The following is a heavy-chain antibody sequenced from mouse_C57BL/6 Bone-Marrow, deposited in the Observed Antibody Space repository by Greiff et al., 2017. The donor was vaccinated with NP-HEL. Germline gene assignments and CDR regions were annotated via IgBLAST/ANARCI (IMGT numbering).Heavy chain of an antibody. J-gene: IGHJ3*01. CDR1: GYAFTNYL. V-gene: IGHV1-54*01. D-gene: IGHD2-3*01. CDR2: INPGSGGT. CDR3: ASAYDGYYGRFAY. Sequence: VQLVESGAELVRPGTSVKVSCKASGYAFTNYLIEWVKQRPGQGLEWIGVINPGSGGTNYNEKFKGKATLTADKSSSTAYMQLSSLTSEDSAVYFCASAYDGYYGRFAYWGQGTLVTVSA.